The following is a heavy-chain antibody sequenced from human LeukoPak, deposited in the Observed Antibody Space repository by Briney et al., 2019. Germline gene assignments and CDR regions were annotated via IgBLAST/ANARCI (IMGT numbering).Heavy chain of an antibody. J-gene: IGHJ4*02. CDR1: GGSISSYY. V-gene: IGHV4-59*01. Sequence: SETLSLTCTVSGGSISSYYWSWIRQPPGKGLEWIGYIYYSGSTNFNPSLKSRVTISVDTSKNQFSLKLSSVTAADTAVYYCARERNDIVVVPAAKGKYYFDYWGQGTLVTVSS. D-gene: IGHD2-2*01. CDR2: IYYSGST. CDR3: ARERNDIVVVPAAKGKYYFDY.